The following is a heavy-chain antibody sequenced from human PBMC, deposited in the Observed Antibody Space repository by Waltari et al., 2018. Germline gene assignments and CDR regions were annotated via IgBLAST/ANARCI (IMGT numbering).Heavy chain of an antibody. CDR3: AGGSGWLIEP. CDR2: IEQDGSEK. CDR1: GFTFSSYW. D-gene: IGHD6-19*01. Sequence: DVQLVESGGGLVQPGGSLRLSCAASGFTFSSYWMTWVRQAPGKGLEWVANIEQDGSEKNYVDSLKVRFTISRDNAKNSLYRQMNSLRVDYTAVYYCAGGSGWLIEPWGQGTLVTVSS. J-gene: IGHJ5*02. V-gene: IGHV3-7*01.